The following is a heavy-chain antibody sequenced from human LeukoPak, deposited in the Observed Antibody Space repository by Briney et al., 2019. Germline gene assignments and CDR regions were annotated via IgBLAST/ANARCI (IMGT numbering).Heavy chain of an antibody. V-gene: IGHV4-4*09. CDR2: IYTSGST. J-gene: IGHJ4*02. D-gene: IGHD4-17*01. CDR1: GGSISSYY. Sequence: SETLSLTCTDSGGSISSYYWSWIRQPPGKGLEWIGYIYTSGSTNYNPSLKSRVTISVDTSKNQFSLKLSSVTAADTAVYYCARHARSDYANAKFDCWGQGALVTVSS. CDR3: ARHARSDYANAKFDC.